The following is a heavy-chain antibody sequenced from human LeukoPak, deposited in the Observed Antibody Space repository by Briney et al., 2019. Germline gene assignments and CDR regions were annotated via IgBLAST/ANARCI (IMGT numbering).Heavy chain of an antibody. CDR2: INHSGST. CDR1: GGSVSSGAYY. J-gene: IGHJ4*02. V-gene: IGHV4-61*08. CDR3: ARMTRWQPTTRFDY. D-gene: IGHD2-15*01. Sequence: SETLSLTCTVSGGSVSSGAYYWSWIRQPPGKGREWIGEINHSGSTNYNPSLKSRVTISVDTSKNQFSLKLSSVTAADTAVYYCARMTRWQPTTRFDYWGQGTLVTVSS.